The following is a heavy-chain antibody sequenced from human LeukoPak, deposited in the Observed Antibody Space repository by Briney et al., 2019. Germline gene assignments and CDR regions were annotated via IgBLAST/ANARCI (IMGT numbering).Heavy chain of an antibody. CDR2: IYYSGST. D-gene: IGHD6-13*01. J-gene: IGHJ3*02. Sequence: SETLSLTCTVSGGSISSYYWSWIRQPPGKGLEWIGYIYYSGSTNYNPSLKSRVTTSVDTSKNQFSLKLSSVTAAGTAVYYCARDGSAGRDAFDIWGQGTMVTVSS. V-gene: IGHV4-59*01. CDR1: GGSISSYY. CDR3: ARDGSAGRDAFDI.